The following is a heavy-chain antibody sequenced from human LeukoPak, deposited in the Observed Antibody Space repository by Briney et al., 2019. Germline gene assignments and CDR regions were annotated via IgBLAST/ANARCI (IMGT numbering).Heavy chain of an antibody. V-gene: IGHV4-34*01. CDR1: GGSFSGYY. D-gene: IGHD3-3*01. Sequence: SETLSLTCAVYGGSFSGYYWSWIRQPPGKGLEWIGEINHSGSTNYNPSLKSRVTISVDTSKNQFSLKLSSVTAADTAVYYCARVSLLYDYDFWCGYYTGEKIFDYWGQGTLVTVSS. CDR3: ARVSLLYDYDFWCGYYTGEKIFDY. J-gene: IGHJ4*02. CDR2: INHSGST.